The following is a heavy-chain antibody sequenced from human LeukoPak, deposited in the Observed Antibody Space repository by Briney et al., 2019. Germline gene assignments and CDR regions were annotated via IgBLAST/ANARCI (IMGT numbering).Heavy chain of an antibody. J-gene: IGHJ4*02. D-gene: IGHD3-10*01. Sequence: PGGSLRLSCAASGLTLSSYAMRWVRQAPGKGLEWVSAISGSGGSTYSAASVKGRLTISRDNSKNTLDLQMNSLRAEDTAVYYCAKYYYGSGSSDFDYWGQGTLVTVSS. CDR3: AKYYYGSGSSDFDY. CDR2: ISGSGGST. V-gene: IGHV3-23*01. CDR1: GLTLSSYA.